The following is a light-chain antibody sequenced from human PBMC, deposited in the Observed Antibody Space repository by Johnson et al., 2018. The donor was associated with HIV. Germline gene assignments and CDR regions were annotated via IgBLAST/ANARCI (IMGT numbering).Light chain of an antibody. CDR1: SSNIGNNY. J-gene: IGLJ1*01. V-gene: IGLV1-51*01. Sequence: QSVLTQPPSVSAAPGQKVTISCSGSSSNIGNNYVSWYQQLPGTAPKLLIYDNNKRPSGIPDRLSGSKSGTSATLGITGLQTGDEADYYCGTWDSSLSAVPFGTGTKVTVL. CDR2: DNN. CDR3: GTWDSSLSAVP.